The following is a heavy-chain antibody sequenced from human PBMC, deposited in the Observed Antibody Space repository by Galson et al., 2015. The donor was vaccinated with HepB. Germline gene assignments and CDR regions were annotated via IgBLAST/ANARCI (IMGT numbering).Heavy chain of an antibody. CDR3: ASLATMVRGVDYYYYYGMDV. Sequence: SVKVSCKASGYTFTSYDINWVRQATGQGLEWMGWMNPNSGNTGYAQKFQGRVTMTRNTSISTAYMELSSLRSEDTAVYYCASLATMVRGVDYYYYYGMDVWGQGTTVTVSS. CDR1: GYTFTSYD. V-gene: IGHV1-8*01. J-gene: IGHJ6*02. D-gene: IGHD3-10*01. CDR2: MNPNSGNT.